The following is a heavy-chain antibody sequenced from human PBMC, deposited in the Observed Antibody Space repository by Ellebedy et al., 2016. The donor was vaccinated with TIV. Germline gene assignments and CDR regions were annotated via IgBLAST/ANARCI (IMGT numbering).Heavy chain of an antibody. V-gene: IGHV1-18*01. CDR1: GYTFTSYG. Sequence: AASVKVSCKASGYTFTSYGISWVRQAPGQGLEWMGWISAYNGNTNYAQKLQGRVTMTTDTSTSTAYMELRSLRFEDTAVYYCARGERLPYFDYWGQGTLVTVSS. CDR2: ISAYNGNT. D-gene: IGHD5-12*01. CDR3: ARGERLPYFDY. J-gene: IGHJ4*02.